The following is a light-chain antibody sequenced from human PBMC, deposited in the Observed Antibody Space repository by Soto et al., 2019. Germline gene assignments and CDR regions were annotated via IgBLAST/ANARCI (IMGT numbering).Light chain of an antibody. CDR2: RSS. CDR1: QTIYSN. J-gene: IGKJ4*01. CDR3: QQYNSWPLT. Sequence: IGMTQSPATLSVSPGERATLSCRASQTIYSNVAWYQQRPGQPPRLLIYRSSSRATGIPARFSGSGSGTEFTLTINSLQSEDFAVYYCQQYNSWPLTFGGGTKVDIK. V-gene: IGKV3-15*01.